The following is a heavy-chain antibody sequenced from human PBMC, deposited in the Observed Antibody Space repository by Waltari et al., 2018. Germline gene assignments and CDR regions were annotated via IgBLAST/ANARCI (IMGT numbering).Heavy chain of an antibody. CDR1: GFPFDDYG. CDR2: ISWNGAST. D-gene: IGHD7-27*01. CDR3: ARDKWGPDY. Sequence: EVLLVEAGGAVLRPGGSLRLSCAASGFPFDDYGMVWVRQAPGKGLEWVSGISWNGASTDYADSVKGRFTISRDKAKNSLYLQMNSLIAEDTALYHCARDKWGPDYWGQGTLVTVSS. J-gene: IGHJ4*02. V-gene: IGHV3-20*01.